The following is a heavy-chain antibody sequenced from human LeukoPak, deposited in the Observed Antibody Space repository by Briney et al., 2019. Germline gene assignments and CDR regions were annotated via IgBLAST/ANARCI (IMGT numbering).Heavy chain of an antibody. CDR1: GYTLTSYG. Sequence: GASVKISCKASGYTLTSYGISWVRQAPGQGLEWMGWMNPNSGNTGYAQKFQGRVTMTRNTSISTAYMELSSLRSEDTAVYYCASAGAWSGSFDYWGQGTLVTVSS. J-gene: IGHJ4*02. CDR3: ASAGAWSGSFDY. V-gene: IGHV1-8*02. CDR2: MNPNSGNT. D-gene: IGHD3-3*01.